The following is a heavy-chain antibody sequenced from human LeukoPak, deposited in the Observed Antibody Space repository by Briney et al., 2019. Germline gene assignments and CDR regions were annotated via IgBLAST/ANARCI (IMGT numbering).Heavy chain of an antibody. D-gene: IGHD6-13*01. CDR3: ARDGYSSSWAIDY. J-gene: IGHJ4*02. V-gene: IGHV4-59*12. CDR2: IYYSGST. Sequence: SETLSLTCSVSGGSISSYYWSWIRQPPGKGLEWIGYIYYSGSTYYNPSLKSRVTISVDTSKNQFSLKLSSVTAADTAVYYCARDGYSSSWAIDYWGQGTLVTVSS. CDR1: GGSISSYY.